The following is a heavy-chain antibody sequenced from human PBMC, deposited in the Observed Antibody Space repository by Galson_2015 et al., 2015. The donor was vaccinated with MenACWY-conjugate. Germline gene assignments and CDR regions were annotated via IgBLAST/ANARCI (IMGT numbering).Heavy chain of an antibody. CDR3: ARRWGLLGPHFDY. J-gene: IGHJ4*02. CDR1: GFSLSTSVMC. V-gene: IGHV2-70*12. CDR2: IDWDGDE. Sequence: PALVKPTQTLTVTCIFSGFSLSTSVMCVSWIRQPPGKALEWLALIDWDGDEYYNTSLKTRLSISKDTSKNQVVLTVTNMDPADTATYYCARRWGLLGPHFDYWGQGILVTVSS. D-gene: IGHD7-27*01.